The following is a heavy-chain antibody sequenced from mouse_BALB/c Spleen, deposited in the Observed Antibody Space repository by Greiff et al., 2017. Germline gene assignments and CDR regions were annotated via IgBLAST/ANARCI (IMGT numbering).Heavy chain of an antibody. CDR1: GFTFSSFG. V-gene: IGHV5-17*02. D-gene: IGHD4-1*01. J-gene: IGHJ4*01. CDR2: ISSGSSTI. CDR3: ARRELGRAMDY. Sequence: VQGVESGGGLVQPGGSRKLSCAASGFTFSSFGMHWVRQAPEKGLEWVAYISSGSSTIYYADTVKGRFTISRDNPKNTLFLQMTSLRSEDTAMYYCARRELGRAMDYWGQGTSVTVSA.